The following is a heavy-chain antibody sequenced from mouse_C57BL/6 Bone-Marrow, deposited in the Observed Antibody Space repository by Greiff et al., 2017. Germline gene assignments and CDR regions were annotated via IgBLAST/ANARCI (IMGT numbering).Heavy chain of an antibody. D-gene: IGHD2-3*01. CDR3: ASYDWFAY. Sequence: QVQLQQPGAELVKPGASVKLSCKASGYTFTSYWMQWVKQRPGQGLEWIGEIDPSDSYTNYNQKFKGKATLTVDTSSSTAYMQLCSLTSEDSAVYYCASYDWFAYWGQGTLVTVSA. CDR2: IDPSDSYT. CDR1: GYTFTSYW. J-gene: IGHJ3*01. V-gene: IGHV1-50*01.